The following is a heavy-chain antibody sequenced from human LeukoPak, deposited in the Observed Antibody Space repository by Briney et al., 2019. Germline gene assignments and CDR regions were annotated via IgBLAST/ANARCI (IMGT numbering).Heavy chain of an antibody. Sequence: GGSLRLSCAASGFTFSSYAMHWVRQAPGKGLEWVAVISYDGSNKYYADSVKGRFTISRDNSKNTLYLQMNSLRAEDTAVYCCARDKVLTGMDYYYGMDVWGQGTTVTVSS. V-gene: IGHV3-30-3*01. CDR3: ARDKVLTGMDYYYGMDV. D-gene: IGHD2-8*01. J-gene: IGHJ6*02. CDR1: GFTFSSYA. CDR2: ISYDGSNK.